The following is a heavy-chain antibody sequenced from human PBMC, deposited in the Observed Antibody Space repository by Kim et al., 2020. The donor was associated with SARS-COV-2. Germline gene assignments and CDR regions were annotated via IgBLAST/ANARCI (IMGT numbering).Heavy chain of an antibody. CDR2: IIPIFGTA. J-gene: IGHJ6*02. Sequence: SVKVSCKASGGTFSSYAISWVRQAPGQGLEWMGGIIPIFGTANYAQKFQGRVTITADESTSTAYMELSSLRSEDTAVYYCARDHVKGTAGTGYSSSWYGLNYYYGMDVWGQGTTVTVSS. CDR3: ARDHVKGTAGTGYSSSWYGLNYYYGMDV. V-gene: IGHV1-69*13. CDR1: GGTFSSYA. D-gene: IGHD6-13*01.